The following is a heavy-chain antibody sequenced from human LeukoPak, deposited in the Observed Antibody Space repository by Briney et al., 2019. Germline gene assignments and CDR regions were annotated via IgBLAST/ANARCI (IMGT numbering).Heavy chain of an antibody. Sequence: SLRISCAASGFTFDDYAMHWVRQAPGKGLEGVSGISWNSGSIGYADSVQGRFTISRDNAKNSLYLQMNSLRAEDTALYYCARFQQLAGSLDYWGQGTLVTVSS. V-gene: IGHV3-9*01. J-gene: IGHJ4*02. CDR1: GFTFDDYA. CDR3: ARFQQLAGSLDY. D-gene: IGHD6-6*01. CDR2: ISWNSGSI.